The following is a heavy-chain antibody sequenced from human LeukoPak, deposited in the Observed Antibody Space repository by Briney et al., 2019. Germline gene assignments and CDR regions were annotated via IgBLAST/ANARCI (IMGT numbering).Heavy chain of an antibody. D-gene: IGHD4-17*01. CDR2: IYSTP. CDR1: GFTFSDYS. V-gene: IGHV3-48*01. CDR3: AGGGVTTMTLRDLWLDY. J-gene: IGHJ4*02. Sequence: GGSLRLSCAASGFTFSDYSMNWVRQAPGKGLEWVSYIYSTPYYADSVKGRFTISRDNAKNSLYLQMNSLKAEDTAVYYCAGGGVTTMTLRDLWLDYWGQGTLVTVSS.